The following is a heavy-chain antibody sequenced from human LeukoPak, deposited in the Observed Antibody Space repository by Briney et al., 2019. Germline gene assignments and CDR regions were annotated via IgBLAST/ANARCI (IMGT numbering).Heavy chain of an antibody. Sequence: GGSLRLSCAASGFTFSRNWMTWVRQAPGKGLEWVANIKQDGSNKYYADSVKGRFTLSRDNSKNTVYLQMNSLRAEDTAVYYCAKDYLSVWDEGFDYWGQGTLVTVSS. J-gene: IGHJ4*02. CDR3: AKDYLSVWDEGFDY. CDR2: IKQDGSNK. CDR1: GFTFSRNW. V-gene: IGHV3-7*01. D-gene: IGHD5/OR15-5a*01.